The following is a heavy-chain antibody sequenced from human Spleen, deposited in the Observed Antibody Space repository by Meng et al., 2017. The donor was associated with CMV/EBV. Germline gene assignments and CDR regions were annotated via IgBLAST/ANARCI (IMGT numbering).Heavy chain of an antibody. J-gene: IGHJ4*02. D-gene: IGHD3-22*01. V-gene: IGHV3-74*01. CDR2: INSDGSST. CDR1: CFTFSSYW. Sequence: SCFTFSSYWMHWVRQAPGKGLVLVSRINSDGSSTSYADSVKGRFTISRDNAKNTLYLQMNSLRAEDTAVYYCARDLAPYDSSGSLGYWGQGTLVTVSS. CDR3: ARDLAPYDSSGSLGY.